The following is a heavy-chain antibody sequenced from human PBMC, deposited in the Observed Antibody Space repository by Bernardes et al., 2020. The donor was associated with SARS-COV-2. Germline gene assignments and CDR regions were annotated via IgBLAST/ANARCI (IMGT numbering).Heavy chain of an antibody. CDR2: MYYGKST. D-gene: IGHD6-19*01. CDR3: ARRGGGISSGRDD. CDR1: GGSINTNTYY. V-gene: IGHV4-39*01. Sequence: SETLSLTCTVSGGSINTNTYYWGWIRQPPGKGLEWIGSMYYGKSTYYNPSLKSRVTISVDTSKNQFYLKLSSVTAADTAVYYCARRGGGISSGRDDWGQGALVTVSS. J-gene: IGHJ4*02.